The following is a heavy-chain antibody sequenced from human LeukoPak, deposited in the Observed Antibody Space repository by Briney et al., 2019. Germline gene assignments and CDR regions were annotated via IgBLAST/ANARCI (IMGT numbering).Heavy chain of an antibody. CDR2: IYSGGDT. Sequence: GGSLRLSCAASGFTVSSSHMTWVRQAVGKGLEWVSFIYSGGDTSYADSVKGRFTISRDNSKNTLYLQMNSAGAEDTAGYYCAGVYNYVFGYWGQGTLVTVSS. CDR1: GFTVSSSH. CDR3: AGVYNYVFGY. D-gene: IGHD3-10*02. J-gene: IGHJ4*02. V-gene: IGHV3-53*01.